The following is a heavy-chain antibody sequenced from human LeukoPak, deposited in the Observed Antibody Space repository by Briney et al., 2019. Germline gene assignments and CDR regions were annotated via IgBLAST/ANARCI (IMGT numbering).Heavy chain of an antibody. CDR1: GFTFSSYW. CDR3: ARATHITGTTY. D-gene: IGHD1-7*01. V-gene: IGHV3-74*01. J-gene: IGHJ4*02. Sequence: GGSLRLSCAASGFTFSSYWMHWVRQAPGKGLGWVSRINSDGSSTSYADSVKGRFTISRDNAKNTLYLQMNSLRAEDTAVYYCARATHITGTTYWGQGTLVTVSS. CDR2: INSDGSST.